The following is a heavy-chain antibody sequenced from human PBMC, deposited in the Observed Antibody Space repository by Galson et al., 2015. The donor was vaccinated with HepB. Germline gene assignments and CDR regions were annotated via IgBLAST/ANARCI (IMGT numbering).Heavy chain of an antibody. V-gene: IGHV5-51*01. D-gene: IGHD1-26*01. CDR2: MYPGDSDT. Sequence: FTTYWIAWVRQMPGKGLEWMGIMYPGDSDTRYSPSFQGQVTISADKSISTAYVRWSSLKASDTAMYYCARQGLSGTGDFDYWGQGTLVTASS. CDR3: ARQGLSGTGDFDY. J-gene: IGHJ4*02. CDR1: FTTYW.